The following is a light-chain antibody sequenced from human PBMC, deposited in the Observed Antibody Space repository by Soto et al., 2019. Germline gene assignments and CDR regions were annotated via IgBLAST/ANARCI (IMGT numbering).Light chain of an antibody. CDR3: QSYDSSLSGWV. J-gene: IGLJ3*02. V-gene: IGLV1-40*01. CDR2: GNI. CDR1: SSNIGARYD. Sequence: QSVLTQPPSVSGAPGQRVTISCTGSSSNIGARYDVHWYQQLPGTAPKLLIYGNINRPSGVPDRFSGSKSGTSASLAITGLQAEDEADYYCQSYDSSLSGWVFGGGTKLTFL.